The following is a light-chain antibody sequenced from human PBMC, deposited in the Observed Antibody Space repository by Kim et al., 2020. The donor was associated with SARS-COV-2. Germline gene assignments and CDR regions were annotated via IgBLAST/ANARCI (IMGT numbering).Light chain of an antibody. CDR1: QSISSY. V-gene: IGKV1-39*01. J-gene: IGKJ2*01. CDR3: QQSYSTPYT. CDR2: AAS. Sequence: SACVGDRVTITCRESQSISSYLNWYQQKPGKAPKLLIYAASSLQSGVPSRFSGSGSGTDFTLTISSLQPEDFATYYCQQSYSTPYTFGQGTKLEIK.